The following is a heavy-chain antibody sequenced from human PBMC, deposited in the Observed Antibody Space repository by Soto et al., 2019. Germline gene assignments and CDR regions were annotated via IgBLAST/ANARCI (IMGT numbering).Heavy chain of an antibody. Sequence: SETLSLTCTVSGGSFSGYYCSWIRQPPGKGLEWIGYIYYSGSTNYNPSLKSRVTISVDTSKNQFSLKLSSVTAADTAVYYCAREGRGYGDYVRYYYYGMDVWGQGTTVTVS. CDR3: AREGRGYGDYVRYYYYGMDV. V-gene: IGHV4-59*01. J-gene: IGHJ6*02. CDR1: GGSFSGYY. CDR2: IYYSGST. D-gene: IGHD4-17*01.